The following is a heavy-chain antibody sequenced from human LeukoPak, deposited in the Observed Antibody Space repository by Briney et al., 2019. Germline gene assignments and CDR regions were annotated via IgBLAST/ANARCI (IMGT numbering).Heavy chain of an antibody. Sequence: GGPLRLSCAASGFTLNNYWIHWVRHAPGKGVVWLSRINSDGSSTSYADSVKGRFTISRDNDKNTLYVQMNRLRDEDTAVYYCVRQYRVAAPADYWGQGTLVSVSS. CDR3: VRQYRVAAPADY. J-gene: IGHJ4*02. CDR1: GFTLNNYW. V-gene: IGHV3-74*01. D-gene: IGHD6-13*01. CDR2: INSDGSST.